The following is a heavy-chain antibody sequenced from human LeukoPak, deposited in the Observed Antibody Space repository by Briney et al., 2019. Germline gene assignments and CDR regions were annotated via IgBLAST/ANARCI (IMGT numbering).Heavy chain of an antibody. CDR1: GGYLSRGGYY. CDR2: IYYSGST. V-gene: IGHV4-31*03. J-gene: IGHJ4*02. D-gene: IGHD3-16*02. CDR3: ARSGDRLGELSFGY. Sequence: ASDTLSLLCTVSGGYLSRGGYYWSWIRQHPGKGLEWIGYIYYSGSTYYNPSLKSRVTISVDTSKNQFSLKLSSVTAADTAVYYCARSGDRLGELSFGYWGQGTLVTVSS.